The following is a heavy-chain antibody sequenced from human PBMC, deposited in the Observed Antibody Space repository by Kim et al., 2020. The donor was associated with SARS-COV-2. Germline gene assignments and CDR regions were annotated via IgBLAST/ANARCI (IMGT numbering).Heavy chain of an antibody. CDR2: INHSGST. CDR1: SGSFSDYY. CDR3: ARVGATLN. D-gene: IGHD1-26*01. J-gene: IGHJ4*02. V-gene: IGHV4-34*01. Sequence: SETLSLTCAVYSGSFSDYYGSWIRQPPGKGLEWIGEINHSGSTKYTPSLKSRVTISVDTSKNQLYMKLSSMTAEDTAVYYCARVGATLNWGQGTLVTVSS.